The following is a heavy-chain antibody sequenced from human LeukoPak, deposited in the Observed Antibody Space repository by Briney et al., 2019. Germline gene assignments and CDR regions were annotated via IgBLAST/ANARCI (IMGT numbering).Heavy chain of an antibody. Sequence: SETLSLTCTVSGGSISSSSYYWGWIRQPPGKGLEWIGSIYYSGSTYYNPSLKSRVTISVDTSKNQFSLKLSSVTAADTAVYYCARHPHYYYDSGGYSLYYFDYWGQGTLVTVSS. CDR2: IYYSGST. V-gene: IGHV4-39*01. CDR1: GGSISSSSYY. D-gene: IGHD3-22*01. J-gene: IGHJ4*02. CDR3: ARHPHYYYDSGGYSLYYFDY.